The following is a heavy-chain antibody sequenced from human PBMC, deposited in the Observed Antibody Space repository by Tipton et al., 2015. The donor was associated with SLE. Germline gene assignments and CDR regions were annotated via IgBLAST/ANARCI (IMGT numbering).Heavy chain of an antibody. V-gene: IGHV4-39*07. D-gene: IGHD3-3*01. J-gene: IGHJ3*02. CDR2: IYYSGST. Sequence: TLSLTCTVSGGSISSSSYYWGWIRQPPGKGLEWIGSIYYSGSTNYNPSLKSRVTISVDTSKNQFSLKLSSVTAADTAVYYCARDGGLVDYDFWSGYSPGAFDIWGQGTMVTVSS. CDR1: GGSISSSSYY. CDR3: ARDGGLVDYDFWSGYSPGAFDI.